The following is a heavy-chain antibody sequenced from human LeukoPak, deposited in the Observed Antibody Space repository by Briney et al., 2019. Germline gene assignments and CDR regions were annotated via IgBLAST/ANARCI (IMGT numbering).Heavy chain of an antibody. J-gene: IGHJ4*02. CDR3: ASGRGGWELNYFDY. CDR1: GYSISSGYY. D-gene: IGHD1-26*01. CDR2: IYHSGST. Sequence: PSETLSLTCTVSGYSISSGYYWGWIRQPPGKELEWIGSIYHSGSTYYNPSLKSRVTISVDTSKNQFSLKLSSVTAADTAVYYCASGRGGWELNYFDYWGQGTLVTVSS. V-gene: IGHV4-38-2*02.